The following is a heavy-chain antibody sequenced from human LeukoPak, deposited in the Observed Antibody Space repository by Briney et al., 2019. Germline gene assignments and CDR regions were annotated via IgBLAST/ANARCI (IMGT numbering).Heavy chain of an antibody. J-gene: IGHJ4*02. CDR2: GYYSGTT. Sequence: PSETLSLTCIVSGGSISSTSDYWGWIRQPPGKGLEWIGNGYYSGTTYYTPSLKSRVTISVDTSNNQFSLKLSSVTAADTALYYCASGGSYYDYWGQGTLVTVSS. CDR3: ASGGSYYDY. CDR1: GGSISSTSDY. D-gene: IGHD1-26*01. V-gene: IGHV4-39*07.